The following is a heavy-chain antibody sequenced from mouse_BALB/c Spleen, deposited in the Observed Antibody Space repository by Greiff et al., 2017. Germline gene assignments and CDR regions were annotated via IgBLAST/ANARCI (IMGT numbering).Heavy chain of an antibody. J-gene: IGHJ1*01. CDR1: GYTFTDYA. Sequence: QVQLQQSGAELVRPGVSVKISCKGSGYTFTDYAMHWVKQSHAKSLEWIGVISTYYGDASYNQKFKGKATMTVDKSSSTAYMELARLTSEDSAIYYCARYYGSSHRGYFDVWGAGTTVTVSS. D-gene: IGHD1-1*01. V-gene: IGHV1S137*01. CDR2: ISTYYGDA. CDR3: ARYYGSSHRGYFDV.